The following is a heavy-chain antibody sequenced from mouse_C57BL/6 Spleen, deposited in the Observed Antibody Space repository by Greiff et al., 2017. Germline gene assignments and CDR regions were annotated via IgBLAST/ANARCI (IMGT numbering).Heavy chain of an antibody. Sequence: QVQLQQPGAELVKPGASVKLSCKASGYTFTSYWLHWVKQRPGQGLEWIGMIHPTSGSTNYNEKFKSKATLAVDKSSSTAYMQCRRLTSEDSAVYYCARSAYYSNHWYFDVWGTGTTVTGSS. CDR2: IHPTSGST. J-gene: IGHJ1*03. V-gene: IGHV1-64*01. CDR1: GYTFTSYW. CDR3: ARSAYYSNHWYFDV. D-gene: IGHD2-5*01.